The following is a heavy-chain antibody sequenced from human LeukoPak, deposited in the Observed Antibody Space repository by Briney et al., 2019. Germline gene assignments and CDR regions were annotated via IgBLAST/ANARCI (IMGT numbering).Heavy chain of an antibody. D-gene: IGHD2-15*01. V-gene: IGHV3-9*01. Sequence: GGSLRLSCAGSGFIFNNYAMHWVRQPPGKGLEWVSGISWNSGTIDYADSVRGRFTISRDNAKNSLYLQMNSLRAEDTAVYYCARYCSGGSCYGYYFDYWGQGTLVTVSS. J-gene: IGHJ4*02. CDR3: ARYCSGGSCYGYYFDY. CDR1: GFIFNNYA. CDR2: ISWNSGTI.